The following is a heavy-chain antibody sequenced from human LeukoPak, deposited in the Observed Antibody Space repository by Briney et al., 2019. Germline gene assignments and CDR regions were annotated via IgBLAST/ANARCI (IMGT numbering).Heavy chain of an antibody. CDR1: GYTFTGYY. D-gene: IGHD7-27*01. V-gene: IGHV1-2*02. CDR2: INPNSGGT. J-gene: IGHJ5*02. Sequence: ASVKVSCKASGYTFTGYYLHWVRQAPGQGLEWMGLINPNSGGTNYAQKFQGRVTMTRDTSITTAYMELSRLTSDDTAVYYCARGSNWGWNWFDPWGQGTLVPVSS. CDR3: ARGSNWGWNWFDP.